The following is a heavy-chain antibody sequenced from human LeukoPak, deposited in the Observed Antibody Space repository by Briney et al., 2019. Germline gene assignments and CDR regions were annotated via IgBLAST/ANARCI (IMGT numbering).Heavy chain of an antibody. J-gene: IGHJ4*02. Sequence: GGSLRLSCAASGFTFSSYGMHWVRQAPGKGLEWVAVISYDGSNKYYADSVKGRFTISRDNSKNTLYLQMNSLGAEDTAVYYCAKDFYYDSSGSPCFDYWGQGTLVTVSS. CDR2: ISYDGSNK. CDR1: GFTFSSYG. D-gene: IGHD3-22*01. V-gene: IGHV3-30*18. CDR3: AKDFYYDSSGSPCFDY.